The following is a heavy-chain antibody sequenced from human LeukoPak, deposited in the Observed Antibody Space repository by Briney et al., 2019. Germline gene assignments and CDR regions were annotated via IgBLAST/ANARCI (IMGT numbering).Heavy chain of an antibody. J-gene: IGHJ4*02. CDR3: ATDGPNYNIDH. Sequence: PGGSLRLSCAASGFTFSNYWMGWVRQAPGKGLEWVAMIRYDGSNKYYADSVKGRFTISRDNSKNTMYLQMDSLRAEDTAVYYCATDGPNYNIDHWGQGILVTVSS. CDR2: IRYDGSNK. V-gene: IGHV3-30*02. D-gene: IGHD3-9*01. CDR1: GFTFSNYW.